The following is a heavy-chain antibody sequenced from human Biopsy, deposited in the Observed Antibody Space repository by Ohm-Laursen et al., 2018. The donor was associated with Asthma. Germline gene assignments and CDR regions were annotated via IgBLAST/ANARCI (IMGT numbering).Heavy chain of an antibody. J-gene: IGHJ4*02. V-gene: IGHV2-70*01. CDR2: IDWDDDK. Sequence: TQTLTLTCTFSGFSLSTSGMCVSWIRQPPGKALEWLAPIDWDDDKYYSTSLKTRLTISKDTSKNQVVLTMTNMDPVDTATYSCARTIMVRGKYYFDYWGQGTLVTVSS. CDR3: ARTIMVRGKYYFDY. CDR1: GFSLSTSGMC. D-gene: IGHD3-10*01.